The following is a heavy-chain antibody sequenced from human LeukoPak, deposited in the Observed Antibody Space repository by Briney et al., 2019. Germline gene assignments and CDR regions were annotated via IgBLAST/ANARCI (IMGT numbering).Heavy chain of an antibody. V-gene: IGHV3-30*18. J-gene: IGHJ4*02. CDR1: GFTFSSYG. Sequence: GRSLRLSCAASGFTFSSYGMHWVRLAPGKGLEWVAVISYDGSNKYYADSVKGRFTISRDNSKNTLYLQMNSLRAEDTAVYYCAKDVRYSGYDSYRLDYWGQGTLVTVSS. D-gene: IGHD5-12*01. CDR3: AKDVRYSGYDSYRLDY. CDR2: ISYDGSNK.